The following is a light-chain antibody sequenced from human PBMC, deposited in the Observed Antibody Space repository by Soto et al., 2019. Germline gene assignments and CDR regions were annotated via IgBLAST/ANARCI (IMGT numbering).Light chain of an antibody. CDR1: NSDVGRYNL. J-gene: IGLJ2*01. Sequence: QSALTQPASVSGSPGQSVTISCTGTNSDVGRYNLVSWYQQHPGKAPKLMIYEVSKRPSGISDRFSGSKSGKMASLTISGLQAEDEADYYCCSYANDYRIIILGGGTKLTVL. V-gene: IGLV2-23*02. CDR3: CSYANDYRIII. CDR2: EVS.